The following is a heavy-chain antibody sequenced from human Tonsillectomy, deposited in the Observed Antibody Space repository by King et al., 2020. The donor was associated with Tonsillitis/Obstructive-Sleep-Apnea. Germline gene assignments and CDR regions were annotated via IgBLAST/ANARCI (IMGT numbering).Heavy chain of an antibody. CDR1: GFTFSSYS. D-gene: IGHD5-12*01. CDR2: ISSSSSYI. V-gene: IGHV3-21*01. Sequence: VQLVESGGGLVKPGGSLRLSCAASGFTFSSYSMNWVRQAPGKGLEWVSSISSSSSYIYYADSVKGRFTISRDNAKNSLYLQMNSLRAEDTAVYYCASARGYTPDFDYWGQGTLVTVSS. CDR3: ASARGYTPDFDY. J-gene: IGHJ4*02.